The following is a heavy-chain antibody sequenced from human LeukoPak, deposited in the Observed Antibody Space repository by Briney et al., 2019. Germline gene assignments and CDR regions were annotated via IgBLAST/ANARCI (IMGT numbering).Heavy chain of an antibody. V-gene: IGHV1-69*13. Sequence: VASVKVSCKASGGTFISYAISWVRQAPGQGLEWMGGIIPIFGTANYAQKFQGRVTITADESTSTAYMELSSLRSEDTAVYYCAREAHPYDSNAFDIWGQGTMVTVSS. CDR1: GGTFISYA. CDR2: IIPIFGTA. D-gene: IGHD3-22*01. J-gene: IGHJ3*02. CDR3: AREAHPYDSNAFDI.